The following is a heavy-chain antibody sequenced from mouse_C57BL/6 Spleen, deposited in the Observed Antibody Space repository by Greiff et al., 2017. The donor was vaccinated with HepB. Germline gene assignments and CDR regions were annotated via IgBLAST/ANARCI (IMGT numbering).Heavy chain of an antibody. V-gene: IGHV3-6*01. CDR3: ARDGTMITTGYYFDY. CDR1: GYSITSGYY. CDR2: ISYDGSN. J-gene: IGHJ2*01. Sequence: EVKLQESGPGLVKPSQSLSLTCSVSGYSITSGYYWNWIRQFPGNNLEWMGYISYDGSNNYNPSLKNRISITRDTSKNQFFLKLNSVTTEDTATYYCARDGTMITTGYYFDYWGQGTTLTVSS. D-gene: IGHD2-4*01.